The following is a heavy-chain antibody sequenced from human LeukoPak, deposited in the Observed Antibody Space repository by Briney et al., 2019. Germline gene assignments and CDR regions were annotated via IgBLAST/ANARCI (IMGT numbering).Heavy chain of an antibody. CDR3: ARSMYDSSGPLGYYFDY. Sequence: SETLSLTCTVSGGSISSNYYWSWVRQPPGKGLEWIGEIYHSGSTNYNPSLKSRVTISVDKSKNQFSLKLSSVTAADTAVYYCARSMYDSSGPLGYYFDYWGQGTLVTVSS. J-gene: IGHJ4*02. V-gene: IGHV4-4*02. CDR2: IYHSGST. CDR1: GGSISSNYY. D-gene: IGHD3-22*01.